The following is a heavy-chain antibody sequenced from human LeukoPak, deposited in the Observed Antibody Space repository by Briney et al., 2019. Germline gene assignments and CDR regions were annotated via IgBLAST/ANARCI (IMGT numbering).Heavy chain of an antibody. V-gene: IGHV1-2*02. J-gene: IGHJ3*02. CDR3: VRAPTIIRTPPRAPLDI. Sequence: VASVKVSCKASGYTFTGYYIHWVRQAPGQGLEWMGWIRPNSGDTNYAQKSQGRVTMTRDTSISTAYMELSRLRPDDTAVYYCVRAPTIIRTPPRAPLDIWGQGTMVTVSS. CDR2: IRPNSGDT. D-gene: IGHD3-22*01. CDR1: GYTFTGYY.